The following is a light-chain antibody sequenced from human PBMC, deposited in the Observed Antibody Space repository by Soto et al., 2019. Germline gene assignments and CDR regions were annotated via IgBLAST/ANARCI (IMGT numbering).Light chain of an antibody. Sequence: EIVLTQSPGTLSLSPGERATLSCRASQSVSSSYLAWYQQKPGQAPRLLIYGASSRATGIPDRFSGSGSGTDFTLTLSRLEPEDFALYYCQQYGSSPFTFAPGTKLDIK. CDR3: QQYGSSPFT. V-gene: IGKV3-20*01. CDR2: GAS. J-gene: IGKJ3*01. CDR1: QSVSSSY.